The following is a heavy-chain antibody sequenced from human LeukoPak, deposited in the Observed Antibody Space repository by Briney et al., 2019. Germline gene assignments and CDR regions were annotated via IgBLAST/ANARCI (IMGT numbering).Heavy chain of an antibody. CDR3: ARDRVHVGATSIWFDP. CDR1: GYTFTSYD. V-gene: IGHV1-2*02. J-gene: IGHJ5*02. CDR2: INPNSGGT. D-gene: IGHD1-26*01. Sequence: GASVKVSCKASGYTFTSYDINWVRQATGQGLEWMGWINPNSGGTNYAQKFQGRVTMTRDTSISTAHMELSRLRSGDTAVYYCARDRVHVGATSIWFDPWGQGTLVTVSS.